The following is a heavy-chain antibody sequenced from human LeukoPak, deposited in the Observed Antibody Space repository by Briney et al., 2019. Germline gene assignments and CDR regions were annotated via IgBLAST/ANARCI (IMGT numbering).Heavy chain of an antibody. CDR3: ARTTGHFDC. Sequence: SQTLSLTCAISGDSVSSNSVIWNWIRQSPSRGLEWLGRTYYRSKWYNEYAVSVKSRITINPDTSKNQFSLQLNSVAPEDTAVYYCARTTGHFDCWGQGTLVTVSS. CDR2: TYYRSKWYN. V-gene: IGHV6-1*01. CDR1: GDSVSSNSVI. J-gene: IGHJ4*02. D-gene: IGHD2-8*02.